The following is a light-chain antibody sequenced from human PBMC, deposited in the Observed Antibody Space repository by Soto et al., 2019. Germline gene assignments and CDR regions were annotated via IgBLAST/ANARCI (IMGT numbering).Light chain of an antibody. CDR1: QSVSSH. V-gene: IGKV3-15*01. CDR3: QHYNNWPPWT. Sequence: EIVMTPSPATLSVSPSEGSTLSYSASQSVSSHLAWYQQKPGQAPRLLIYGAYIRATDTPARFSGSGSGTEFTLTISSLQSEDFAVYYCQHYNNWPPWTFGQGTKVDIK. J-gene: IGKJ1*01. CDR2: GAY.